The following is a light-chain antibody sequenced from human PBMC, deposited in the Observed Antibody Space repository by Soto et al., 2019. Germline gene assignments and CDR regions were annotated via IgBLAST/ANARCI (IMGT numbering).Light chain of an antibody. J-gene: IGKJ1*01. CDR3: QQYNNRPSWT. V-gene: IGKV3-15*01. Sequence: EIVLTQSPATLSVSPFERATLSCRASQSVSSNLAWYQQKPGQAPRLLIYGESTRATGIPARFSGSGSGTEVTLTISSLQPEDFAVYYCQQYNNRPSWTFGQGTKVDI. CDR1: QSVSSN. CDR2: GES.